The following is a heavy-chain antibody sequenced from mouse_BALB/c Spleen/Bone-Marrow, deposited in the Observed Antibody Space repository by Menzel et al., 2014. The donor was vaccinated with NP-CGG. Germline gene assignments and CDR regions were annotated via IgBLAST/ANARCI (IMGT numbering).Heavy chain of an antibody. D-gene: IGHD2-1*01. CDR1: GYTFTDYD. V-gene: IGHV1S29*02. Sequence: EVMLVESGPELVKPGASVKISCKASGYTFTDYDMHWVKRSHGKSLEWIGYIYPYNGGAGYNQKFKSKATLTVDNSSSTAYMELRSLTSDDSAVYYCARSYGNYDAWFAHWGQGTLVTVSA. J-gene: IGHJ3*01. CDR3: ARSYGNYDAWFAH. CDR2: IYPYNGGA.